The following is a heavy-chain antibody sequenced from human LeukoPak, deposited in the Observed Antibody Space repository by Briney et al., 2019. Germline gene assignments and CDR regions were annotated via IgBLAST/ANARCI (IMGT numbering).Heavy chain of an antibody. D-gene: IGHD4-17*01. CDR1: GFTFSNFA. CDR2: LSAGGGST. V-gene: IGHV3-23*01. CDR3: ARDEYGDYGCDR. J-gene: IGHJ5*02. Sequence: GGSLRLSCAASGFTFSNFAMSWVRQAPGKGLDWVSALSAGGGSTYYADSVKGRFTISRDNSKNTLYLQMNSLRAEDTAVYYCARDEYGDYGCDRWGQGTLVTVSS.